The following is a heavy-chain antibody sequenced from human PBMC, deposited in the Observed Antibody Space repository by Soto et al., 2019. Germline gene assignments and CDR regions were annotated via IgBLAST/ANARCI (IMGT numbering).Heavy chain of an antibody. CDR1: GFTFSSYW. CDR3: ARDGDGYNYYYYYGMDV. V-gene: IGHV3-7*03. CDR2: IKQDGSEK. J-gene: IGHJ6*02. D-gene: IGHD5-12*01. Sequence: RRLSCAASGFTFSSYWMSWVRQAPGKGLEWVANIKQDGSEKYYVDSVKGRFTISRDNAKNSLYLQMNSLRAEDTAVYYCARDGDGYNYYYYYGMDVWGQGTTVTVSS.